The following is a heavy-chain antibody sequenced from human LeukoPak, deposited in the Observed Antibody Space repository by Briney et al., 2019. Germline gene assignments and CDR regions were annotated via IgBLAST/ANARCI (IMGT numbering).Heavy chain of an antibody. D-gene: IGHD6-13*01. V-gene: IGHV3-23*01. CDR2: ISGSGGST. CDR1: GFTFNIYA. J-gene: IGHJ4*02. CDR3: AKDRRIAAAYLFDY. Sequence: GGSPSLSCAASGFTFNIYAMSWVRQAPGKGLEWVAGISGSGGSTGYADSVKGRFTISRDNSKNTLYLHMNSLRAEDTAVYYCAKDRRIAAAYLFDYWGQGTLVSVSS.